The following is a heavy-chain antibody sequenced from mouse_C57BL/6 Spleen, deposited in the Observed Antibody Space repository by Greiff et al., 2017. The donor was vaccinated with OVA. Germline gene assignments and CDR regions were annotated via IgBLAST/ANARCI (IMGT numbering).Heavy chain of an antibody. CDR3: ARVDYEGAY. CDR1: GYAFTNYL. J-gene: IGHJ3*01. D-gene: IGHD2-4*01. CDR2: INPGSGGT. Sequence: QVQLQQSGAELVRPGTSVKVSCKASGYAFTNYLIEWVKQRPGQGLEWIGVINPGSGGTNYNEKFKGKATLTADKSSSTAYMQLSSLTSEDSAVYFCARVDYEGAYWGQGTLVTVSA. V-gene: IGHV1-54*01.